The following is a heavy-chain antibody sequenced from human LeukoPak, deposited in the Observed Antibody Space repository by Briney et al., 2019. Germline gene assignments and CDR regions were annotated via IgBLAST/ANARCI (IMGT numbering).Heavy chain of an antibody. J-gene: IGHJ4*02. CDR1: GGTFSSYA. CDR2: IIPIFGTA. D-gene: IGHD3-3*01. V-gene: IGHV1-69*01. CDR3: ARGRRYDFWSGYYEGGDY. Sequence: GSSVKVSCKASGGTFSSYAISWVRQAPGQGLEWMGGIIPIFGTANYAQKFQGRVTITADESTSTAYMELSSLRSEDTAVYYCARGRRYDFWSGYYEGGDYWGQGTLVTVSS.